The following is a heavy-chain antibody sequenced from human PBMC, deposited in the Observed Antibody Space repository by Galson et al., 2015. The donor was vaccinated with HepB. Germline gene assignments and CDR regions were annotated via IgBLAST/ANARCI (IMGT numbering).Heavy chain of an antibody. V-gene: IGHV3-33*08. D-gene: IGHD5-24*01. Sequence: SLRLSCAASGFTFRSYSMNWVRQAPGKGLEWVATIWYDGKNEYYADSVEGRFTISRDNSKNTLYLQMSSLRAEDTAVYYCARDRERDGNNAGFDYWGQGTLVTVSS. CDR3: ARDRERDGNNAGFDY. J-gene: IGHJ4*02. CDR2: IWYDGKNE. CDR1: GFTFRSYS.